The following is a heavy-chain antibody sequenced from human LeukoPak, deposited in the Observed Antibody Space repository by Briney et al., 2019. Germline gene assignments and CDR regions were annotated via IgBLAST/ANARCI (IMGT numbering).Heavy chain of an antibody. CDR1: GFTVSSNY. V-gene: IGHV3-23*01. CDR2: ISGSGGST. CDR3: AKDRTEGYCSSTSCSSGDY. J-gene: IGHJ4*02. Sequence: GGSLRLSCAVSGFTVSSNYMSWVRQAPGKGLEWVSAISGSGGSTYYADSVKGRFTISRDNSKNTLYLQMNSLRAEDTAVYYCAKDRTEGYCSSTSCSSGDYWGQGTLVTVSS. D-gene: IGHD2-2*01.